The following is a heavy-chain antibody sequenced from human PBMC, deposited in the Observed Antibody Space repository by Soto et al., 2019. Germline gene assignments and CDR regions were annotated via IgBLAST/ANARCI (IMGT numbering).Heavy chain of an antibody. CDR3: ARAGYKTTPYYYYGMDV. D-gene: IGHD1-20*01. CDR2: IIPIFGTA. Sequence: SVKVSCKASGGTFSSYAISWVRQAPGQGLEWMGGIIPIFGTANYAQKFQGRVTITADESTSTAYMELSSLRSEDTAVYYCARAGYKTTPYYYYGMDVWGQGTMVTVSS. CDR1: GGTFSSYA. J-gene: IGHJ6*02. V-gene: IGHV1-69*13.